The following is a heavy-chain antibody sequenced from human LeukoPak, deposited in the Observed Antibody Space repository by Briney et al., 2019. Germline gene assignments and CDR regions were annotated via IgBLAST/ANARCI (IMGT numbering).Heavy chain of an antibody. CDR3: ARDGTSGGSPRAFDI. V-gene: IGHV3-30*04. J-gene: IGHJ3*02. CDR1: GFTFSSYA. CDR2: ISYDGSNK. Sequence: PGGSLRLSCAASGFTFSSYAMHWVRQAPGKGLEWVAVISYDGSNKYYADSVKGRFTISRDNSKNTLYLQMNSLRAEDTAVYYCARDGTSGGSPRAFDIWGQGTMVTVSS. D-gene: IGHD2-15*01.